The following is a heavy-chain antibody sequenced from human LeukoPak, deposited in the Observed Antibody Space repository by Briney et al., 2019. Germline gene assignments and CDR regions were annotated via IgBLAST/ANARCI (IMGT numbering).Heavy chain of an antibody. J-gene: IGHJ4*02. D-gene: IGHD3-10*01. CDR2: IYYVGRT. CDR3: AREAVVTMVRGVPPFFDS. Sequence: SETLSLTCTVSGDSITSSSYWGWIRQTPGKGLEWIGSIYYVGRTRYNPSLESRVSLSVDRSKNQFSLTLTSVTAADTAVYFCAREAVVTMVRGVPPFFDSWGRGTLVTVSS. V-gene: IGHV4-39*07. CDR1: GDSITSSSY.